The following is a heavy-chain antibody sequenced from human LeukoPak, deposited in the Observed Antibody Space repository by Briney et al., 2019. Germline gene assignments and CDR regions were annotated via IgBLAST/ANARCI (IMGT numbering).Heavy chain of an antibody. CDR2: IYYSGST. CDR1: GGSITSYY. J-gene: IGHJ3*02. D-gene: IGHD2-2*01. V-gene: IGHV4-59*01. Sequence: PSETLSLTCTVSGGSITSYYWSWIRQPPGKGLEWIGYIYYSGSTNYNPSLKSRVTISVDTSKNQFSLKLSSVTAADTAVYDCAREGGSSTGHDAFDIWGQGTMVTVSS. CDR3: AREGGSSTGHDAFDI.